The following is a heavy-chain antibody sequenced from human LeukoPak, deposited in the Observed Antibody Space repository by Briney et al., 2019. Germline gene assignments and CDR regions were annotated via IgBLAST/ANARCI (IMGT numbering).Heavy chain of an antibody. V-gene: IGHV3-30*18. CDR2: ISYDGSNK. D-gene: IGHD5-12*01. CDR1: GFTYISYG. CDR3: AKERWLRSFDY. J-gene: IGHJ4*02. Sequence: PGRSLRLSCAASGFTYISYGMHWVRQAPGKGLEWVAVISYDGSNKYYADSVKGRFTISRDNSKNTLYLEMNSLRAEDTAVYYCAKERWLRSFDYWGKGTLVTVSS.